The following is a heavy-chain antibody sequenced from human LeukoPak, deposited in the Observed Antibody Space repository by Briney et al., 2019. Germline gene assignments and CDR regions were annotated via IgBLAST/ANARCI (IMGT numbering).Heavy chain of an antibody. CDR1: GGSISSYT. CDR3: AKQVGARQDYYMDV. CDR2: IIPIFGTT. J-gene: IGHJ6*03. D-gene: IGHD1-26*01. V-gene: IGHV1-69*08. Sequence: ASVKVSCKASGGSISSYTITWVRQAPGRGLEWMGRIIPIFGTTSYAQDFQDRVTITADISSNTAYMEVNSLTSDDTAVYFCAKQVGARQDYYMDVWGNGTTVTVSS.